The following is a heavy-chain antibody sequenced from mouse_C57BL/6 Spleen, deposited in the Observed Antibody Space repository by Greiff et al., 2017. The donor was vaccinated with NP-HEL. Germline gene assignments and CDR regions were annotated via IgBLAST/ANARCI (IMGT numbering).Heavy chain of an antibody. V-gene: IGHV3-6*01. D-gene: IGHD4-1*01. CDR3: AEGGTGFAD. Sequence: EVKLQESGPGLVKPSQSLTLTCSVTGYSITSGYYWNWIRQFPGNKLEWMGYISYDGSNNYNPSLKNRISFTRDTSKNPFFLKLTSVTTEDTAAYYCAEGGTGFADWGQGTLVTVSA. J-gene: IGHJ3*01. CDR2: ISYDGSN. CDR1: GYSITSGYY.